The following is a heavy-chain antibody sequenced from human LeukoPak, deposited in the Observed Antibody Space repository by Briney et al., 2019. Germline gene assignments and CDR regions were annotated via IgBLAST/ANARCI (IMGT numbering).Heavy chain of an antibody. CDR1: GGSVSSDTYY. V-gene: IGHV4-61*03. J-gene: IGHJ3*01. CDR2: ISYIGAT. CDR3: ARAPCYGSNSRGAFDL. Sequence: SETLSLTCTVSGGSVSSDTYYWTWIRQPPGKRLEWIGYISYIGATYYNPSLKSRLTISLDTSENNFSLRLSSVSAADTAVYNCARAPCYGSNSRGAFDLWGQGTMVAVSS. D-gene: IGHD4-23*01.